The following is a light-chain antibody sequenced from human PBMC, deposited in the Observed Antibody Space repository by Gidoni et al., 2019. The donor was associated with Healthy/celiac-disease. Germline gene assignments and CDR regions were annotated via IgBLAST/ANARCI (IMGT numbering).Light chain of an antibody. V-gene: IGLV1-40*01. Sequence: QSVLTQPPSVSGAPGQRVTISCTGSSSNIGAGYDGHGYQQLPGTAPKLLIYGNSNRPSGVPDRFSGSKSGTSASLAITGLQAEDEADYYCQSYDSSLSVVFGGGTKLTVL. CDR3: QSYDSSLSVV. J-gene: IGLJ2*01. CDR2: GNS. CDR1: SSNIGAGYD.